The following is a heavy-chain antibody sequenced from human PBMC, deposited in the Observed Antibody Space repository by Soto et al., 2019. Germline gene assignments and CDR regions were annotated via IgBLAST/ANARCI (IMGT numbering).Heavy chain of an antibody. CDR3: ARLPRTYYYGSGSYTAFDI. CDR2: IYPGDSDT. Sequence: GESLKISCKGSGYSFTSYWIGWVCQMPGKGLEWMGIIYPGDSDTRYSPSFQGQVTISADKSISTAYLQWSSLKASDTAMYYCARLPRTYYYGSGSYTAFDIWGQGTMVTVSS. J-gene: IGHJ3*02. CDR1: GYSFTSYW. D-gene: IGHD3-10*01. V-gene: IGHV5-51*01.